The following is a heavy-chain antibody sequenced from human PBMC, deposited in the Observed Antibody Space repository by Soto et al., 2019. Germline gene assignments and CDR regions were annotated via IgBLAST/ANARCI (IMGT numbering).Heavy chain of an antibody. Sequence: QVQLVQSGAEVKKPGASVKVSCKASGYTFTSYDINWVRPATGQGLEWMGWMNTNSGNTGYAQKFQGRVTMNKDTSISTAYMELSRLRSEDTAVYYCARGSRGNTTIQLDYYYYYYMDVWGKGTTVTVSS. D-gene: IGHD1-1*01. CDR2: MNTNSGNT. J-gene: IGHJ6*03. CDR1: GYTFTSYD. V-gene: IGHV1-8*01. CDR3: ARGSRGNTTIQLDYYYYYYMDV.